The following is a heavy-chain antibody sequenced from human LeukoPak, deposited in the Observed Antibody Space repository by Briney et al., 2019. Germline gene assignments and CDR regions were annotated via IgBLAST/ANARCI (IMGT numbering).Heavy chain of an antibody. CDR1: GYSISSGYY. D-gene: IGHD2-2*01. CDR2: IYHSGST. CDR3: ARMGCSSTSCRGGYYYYMDV. V-gene: IGHV4-38-2*01. Sequence: PSETLSLTCAVSGYSISSGYYWGWIRQPPGKGLEWIGSIYHSGSTYYNQSLKSRVTISVDTSKNQFSLKLSSVTAADTAVYYCARMGCSSTSCRGGYYYYMDVWGKGTTVTVSS. J-gene: IGHJ6*03.